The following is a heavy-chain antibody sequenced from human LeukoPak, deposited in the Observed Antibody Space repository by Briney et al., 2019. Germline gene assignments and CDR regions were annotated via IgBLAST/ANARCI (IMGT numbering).Heavy chain of an antibody. J-gene: IGHJ3*02. V-gene: IGHV3-48*01. Sequence: GGSLRLSCAASGFNYSSYTMNWVRQAPGMGLEWLSYISASRGITYYADSVKGRFTISRDNAKNSLYLQMNSLRAEDTAVYYCARGSRSSGWQHDAFDIWGQGTMVTVSS. D-gene: IGHD6-19*01. CDR1: GFNYSSYT. CDR2: ISASRGIT. CDR3: ARGSRSSGWQHDAFDI.